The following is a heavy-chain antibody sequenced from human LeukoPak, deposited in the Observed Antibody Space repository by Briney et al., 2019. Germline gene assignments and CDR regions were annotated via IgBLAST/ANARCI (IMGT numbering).Heavy chain of an antibody. J-gene: IGHJ5*02. Sequence: GGSLRLSCTGSGFTFSNYVMSWVHQAQGKRLEWVSGISDSGDDTDYADSVKGRFTISRDNSKNTLFMQMNILRVEDTAVYYCVKVGGGGGWYWSSWGQGTLVTVSS. CDR2: ISDSGDDT. D-gene: IGHD6-19*01. CDR3: VKVGGGGGWYWSS. CDR1: GFTFSNYV. V-gene: IGHV3-23*01.